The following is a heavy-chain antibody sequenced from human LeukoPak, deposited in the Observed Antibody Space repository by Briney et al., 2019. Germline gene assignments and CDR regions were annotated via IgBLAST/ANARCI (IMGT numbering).Heavy chain of an antibody. CDR3: ARGVTLLWFGSYYYYMDV. J-gene: IGHJ6*03. Sequence: SETLSLTCTVSGGSISSGSYDWYWIRQPAGKGLEWIGHIYTSGTSNYNPSLRSRVTISVDTSKNQFSLKLSSVTAADTAVYYCARGVTLLWFGSYYYYMDVWGKGTTVTVSS. CDR2: IYTSGTS. D-gene: IGHD3-10*01. CDR1: GGSISSGSYD. V-gene: IGHV4-61*09.